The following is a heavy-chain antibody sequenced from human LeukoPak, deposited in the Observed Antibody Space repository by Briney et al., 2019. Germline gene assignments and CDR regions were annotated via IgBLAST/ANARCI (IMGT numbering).Heavy chain of an antibody. CDR2: INAGNGNT. Sequence: ASVKVSCKASGYTFTSYAMHWVRQAPGQRLEWMGWINAGNGNTKYSQKFQGRVTITRDTSASTAYMELSSLRSEDTAVYYCARVSVWGYYFDYWGQGTLVTVSP. D-gene: IGHD3-16*01. V-gene: IGHV1-3*01. CDR1: GYTFTSYA. CDR3: ARVSVWGYYFDY. J-gene: IGHJ4*02.